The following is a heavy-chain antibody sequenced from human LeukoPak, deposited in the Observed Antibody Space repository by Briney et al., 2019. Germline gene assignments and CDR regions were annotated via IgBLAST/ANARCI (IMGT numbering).Heavy chain of an antibody. CDR3: ARADHVTIIGEDY. CDR2: INEDGRSK. D-gene: IGHD3-22*01. J-gene: IGHJ4*02. Sequence: SGGSLTLSCAASGFTFNTYWMDWVRQATGKGLEWVANINEDGRSKYYVDSVRGRFTISRDNAKNSVYLQMNSLRAEDTAVYYCARADHVTIIGEDYWGQGNLVSVSS. V-gene: IGHV3-7*01. CDR1: GFTFNTYW.